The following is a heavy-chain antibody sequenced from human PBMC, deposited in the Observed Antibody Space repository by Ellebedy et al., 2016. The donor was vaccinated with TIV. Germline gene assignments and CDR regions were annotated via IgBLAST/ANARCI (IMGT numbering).Heavy chain of an antibody. CDR1: GYSFTSYW. V-gene: IGHV5-51*01. J-gene: IGHJ4*02. D-gene: IGHD6-6*01. CDR3: ARQGVEYSSSSYFDY. CDR2: IYPGDSDT. Sequence: KVSCXGSGYSFTSYWIGWVRQMPGKGLEWMGIIYPGDSDTRYSPSFQGQVTISADKSISTAYLQWSSLKASDTAMYYCARQGVEYSSSSYFDYWGQGTLVTVSS.